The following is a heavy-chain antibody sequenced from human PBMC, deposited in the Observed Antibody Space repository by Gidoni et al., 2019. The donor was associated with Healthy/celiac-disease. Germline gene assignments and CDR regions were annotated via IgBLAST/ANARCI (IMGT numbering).Heavy chain of an antibody. V-gene: IGHV3-23*01. CDR2: ISGSGGST. J-gene: IGHJ5*02. CDR1: GFTFSSYA. Sequence: EVQLLESGGGLVQPGGSLRLSCAASGFTFSSYAMSWVRQAPGKGLEWVSAISGSGGSTYYADSVKGRFTISRDNSKNTLYLQMNSLRAEDTAVYYCAKDRGHSSGYSNWFDPWGQGTLVTVSS. CDR3: AKDRGHSSGYSNWFDP. D-gene: IGHD3-22*01.